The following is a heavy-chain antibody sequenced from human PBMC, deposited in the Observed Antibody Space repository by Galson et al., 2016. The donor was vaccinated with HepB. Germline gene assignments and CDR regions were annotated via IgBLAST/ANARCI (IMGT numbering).Heavy chain of an antibody. V-gene: IGHV1-2*02. Sequence: SVKVSCKASGYTLSDHYIHWVRQAPGQGLEWMGWINPNSGGTNYAQKFQGRVTMIRDMSTSTAHMELGRLTSDDTAVYFCARSVVVPAPKRRYYYGMDVWGQGTTVIVSS. CDR1: GYTLSDHY. D-gene: IGHD2-2*01. CDR2: INPNSGGT. CDR3: ARSVVVPAPKRRYYYGMDV. J-gene: IGHJ6*02.